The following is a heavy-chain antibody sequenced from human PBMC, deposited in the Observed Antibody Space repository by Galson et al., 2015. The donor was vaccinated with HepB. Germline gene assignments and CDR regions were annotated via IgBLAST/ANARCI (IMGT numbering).Heavy chain of an antibody. CDR2: FDPEDGET. J-gene: IGHJ3*02. CDR1: GYTLTELS. Sequence: SVKVSCKVSGYTLTELSMHWVRQAPGKGLEWMGGFDPEDGETIYAQKFQGRVTMTEDTSTDTAYMELSSLRSEDTAAYYCAPIPVKNYDSSGYYSPAFDIWGQGTMVTVSS. V-gene: IGHV1-24*01. D-gene: IGHD3-22*01. CDR3: APIPVKNYDSSGYYSPAFDI.